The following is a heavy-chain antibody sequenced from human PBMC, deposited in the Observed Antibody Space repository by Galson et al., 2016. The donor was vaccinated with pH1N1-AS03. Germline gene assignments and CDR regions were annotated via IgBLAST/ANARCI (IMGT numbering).Heavy chain of an antibody. V-gene: IGHV3-15*01. Sequence: SLRLSCAVSGLIFKNTWMSWVRQAPGMGLGWVGRIQSKFNGGAIDYAAAVTGRFTISRDDSQNTLYLQMNNLKTEDTGLYYCATDSRGGSYYGVSWGHGTLVTVSS. CDR2: IQSKFNGGAI. J-gene: IGHJ5*01. CDR3: ATDSRGGSYYGVS. CDR1: GLIFKNTW. D-gene: IGHD1-26*01.